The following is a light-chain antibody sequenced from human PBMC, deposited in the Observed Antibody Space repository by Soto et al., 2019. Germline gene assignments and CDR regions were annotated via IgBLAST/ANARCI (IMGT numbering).Light chain of an antibody. J-gene: IGKJ1*01. CDR2: RVS. CDR1: QSLVYSDGNTY. V-gene: IGKV2-24*01. CDR3: VQFAHFPRT. Sequence: DVVLTQTPLSSPVTLGQPASISCRSSQSLVYSDGNTYLSWLHQRPGQPPRLLIYRVSNRFPGVPDRFSGSWAGTDFTLKISRVEAEDVGVYYCVQFAHFPRTFGQGTEVEI.